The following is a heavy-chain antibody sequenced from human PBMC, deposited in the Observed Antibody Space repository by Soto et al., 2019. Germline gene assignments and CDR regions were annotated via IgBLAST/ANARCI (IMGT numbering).Heavy chain of an antibody. Sequence: QVQLVQSGAEVKKPGASVKVSCKASGYTFTSYGISWVRQAPGQGLEWMGWISAYNGNTNYAQKLQGRVTMTTDTTTSTAYMERRSLRSDDTAVYYCARGTLRYFDWLPELGWFDPWGQGTLVTVSS. CDR3: ARGTLRYFDWLPELGWFDP. J-gene: IGHJ5*02. D-gene: IGHD3-9*01. V-gene: IGHV1-18*01. CDR1: GYTFTSYG. CDR2: ISAYNGNT.